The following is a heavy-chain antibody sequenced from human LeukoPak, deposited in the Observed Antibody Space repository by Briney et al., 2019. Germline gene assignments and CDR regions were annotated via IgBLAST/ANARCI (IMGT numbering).Heavy chain of an antibody. D-gene: IGHD6-13*01. J-gene: IGHJ4*02. CDR3: VKDPVKKGMAAAGRGYFDY. V-gene: IGHV3-64D*06. Sequence: PGGSLRLSCSASGFTFSSYAMHWVRQAPGKGLEYVSAISSNGGSTYYADSVKGRFTISRDNSKNTLYLQMSSLRAEDTAVYYCVKDPVKKGMAAAGRGYFDYWGQGTLVTVSS. CDR1: GFTFSSYA. CDR2: ISSNGGST.